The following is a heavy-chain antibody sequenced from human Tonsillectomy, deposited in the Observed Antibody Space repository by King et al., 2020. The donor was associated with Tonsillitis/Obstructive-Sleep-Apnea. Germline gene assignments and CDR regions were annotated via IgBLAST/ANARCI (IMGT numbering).Heavy chain of an antibody. CDR3: ARVDCVGDCYTTEYFQH. V-gene: IGHV3-53*01. Sequence: VQLVESGGGLIQPGGSLRLSCAASGFTVSSNYMSWVRQAPGKGLEWVSVIYSGGSTYYADSVKGRFTISRDNSKNTLYLQMNSLRAEDTAVYYCARVDCVGDCYTTEYFQHWGQGTLVTVSS. CDR2: IYSGGST. CDR1: GFTVSSNY. D-gene: IGHD2-21*02. J-gene: IGHJ1*01.